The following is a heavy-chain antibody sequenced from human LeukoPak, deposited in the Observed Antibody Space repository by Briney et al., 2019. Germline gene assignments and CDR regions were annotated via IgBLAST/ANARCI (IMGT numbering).Heavy chain of an antibody. CDR2: IKSKTDGGTT. Sequence: GSLRLSCAASGFTFSNAWMSWVRQAPGKGLEWVGRIKSKTDGGTTDYAAPVKGRFTISRDDSKNTLYLQMNSLKTEDTAVYYCTTAPPAGWELLSVDYWGQGTLVTVSS. J-gene: IGHJ4*02. D-gene: IGHD1-26*01. V-gene: IGHV3-15*01. CDR1: GFTFSNAW. CDR3: TTAPPAGWELLSVDY.